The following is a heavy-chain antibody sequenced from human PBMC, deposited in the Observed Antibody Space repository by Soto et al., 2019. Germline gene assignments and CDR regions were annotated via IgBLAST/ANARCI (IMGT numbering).Heavy chain of an antibody. J-gene: IGHJ4*02. Sequence: SVKVSCKASGGTFSSYAISWVRQAPGQGLEWMGGIIPIFGTANYAQKFQGRVTITADESTSTAYMELSSLRSEDTAVYYCARALAAAHTEIEDWGKGTLVTVSS. D-gene: IGHD6-13*01. CDR3: ARALAAAHTEIED. V-gene: IGHV1-69*13. CDR2: IIPIFGTA. CDR1: GGTFSSYA.